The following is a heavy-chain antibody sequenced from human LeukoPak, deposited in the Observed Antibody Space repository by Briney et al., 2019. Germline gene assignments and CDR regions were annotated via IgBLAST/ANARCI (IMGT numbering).Heavy chain of an antibody. CDR3: ARDFPGMWWHHEGDSP. V-gene: IGHV1-2*06. Sequence: GASVKVSCTASGGTFSSYAISWVRQAPGQGLEWMGRINPNSGGTNYAQKFQGRVTMTRDTSISTAYMELSRLRSDDTAVYYCARDFPGMWWHHEGDSPWGQGTLVTVSS. J-gene: IGHJ5*02. D-gene: IGHD2-21*01. CDR2: INPNSGGT. CDR1: GGTFSSYA.